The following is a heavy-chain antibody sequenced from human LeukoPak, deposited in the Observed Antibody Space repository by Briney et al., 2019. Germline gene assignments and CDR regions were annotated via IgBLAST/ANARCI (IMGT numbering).Heavy chain of an antibody. CDR1: GFTFSSYA. Sequence: GRSLRLSCAASGFTFSSYAMHWVRQAPGKGLEWGAVISYDGSNKYYADSVKSLFTISRDNSKNTLYLQMNSLRAEDTAVYYCARDRAFGGVIVLFDYWGQGTLVTVSS. CDR3: ARDRAFGGVIVLFDY. CDR2: ISYDGSNK. V-gene: IGHV3-30-3*01. J-gene: IGHJ4*02. D-gene: IGHD3-16*02.